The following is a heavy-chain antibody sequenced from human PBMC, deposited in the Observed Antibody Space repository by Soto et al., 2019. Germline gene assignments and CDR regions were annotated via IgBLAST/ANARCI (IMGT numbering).Heavy chain of an antibody. J-gene: IGHJ4*02. CDR1: GGFFTYY. V-gene: IGHV4-59*01. Sequence: TSETLSLTCSVSGGFFTYYWSWIRQPPGKGPEWIGFAHYSGTTKYTPSLKSRVTISLDMPKRQFSLNLSSVTAADTAVYFCARGDTGGHFYFDYWGQGALVTVSS. D-gene: IGHD5-18*01. CDR3: ARGDTGGHFYFDY. CDR2: AHYSGTT.